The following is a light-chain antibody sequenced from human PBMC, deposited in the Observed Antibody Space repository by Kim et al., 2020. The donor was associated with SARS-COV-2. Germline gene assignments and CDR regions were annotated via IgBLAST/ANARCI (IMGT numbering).Light chain of an antibody. Sequence: GASVKLTCPLSSGHSTYAIAWHQQQPEKGPRYLMKLDSDGSHNKGDGIPDRFSGSSSGAEYYLTISSLQSEDEADYYCQTWATGVVFGGGTQLTVL. CDR2: LDSDGSH. V-gene: IGLV4-69*01. CDR1: SGHSTYA. J-gene: IGLJ2*01. CDR3: QTWATGVV.